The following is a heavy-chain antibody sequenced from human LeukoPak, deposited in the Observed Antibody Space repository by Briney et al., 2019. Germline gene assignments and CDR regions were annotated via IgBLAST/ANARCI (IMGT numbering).Heavy chain of an antibody. CDR1: GGPISSSSYY. V-gene: IGHV4-39*01. CDR3: ARRRSTSCYDY. J-gene: IGHJ4*02. Sequence: SETLSLTCTVPGGPISSSSYYWGWIRQSPGKGLEWIGSLYYSGSTYYNPSLKSRVTISVDTSKNQFSLKLSSVTAADTAVYYCARRRSTSCYDYWGQGTLVTVSS. CDR2: LYYSGST. D-gene: IGHD2-2*01.